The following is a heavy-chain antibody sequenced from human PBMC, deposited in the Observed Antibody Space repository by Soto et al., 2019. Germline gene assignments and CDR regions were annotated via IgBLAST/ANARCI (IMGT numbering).Heavy chain of an antibody. D-gene: IGHD3-10*01. Sequence: PSETLSLTCAVYGGSFRGYYWSWIRQPPGKGLEWIGEINHSGSTNYNPSLKSRVTISVDTSKNQFSLKLSSVTAADTAVYYCARRGRITMVRGVIGKYYYYYGMDVWGQGTTVT. CDR2: INHSGST. CDR1: GGSFRGYY. CDR3: ARRGRITMVRGVIGKYYYYYGMDV. V-gene: IGHV4-34*01. J-gene: IGHJ6*02.